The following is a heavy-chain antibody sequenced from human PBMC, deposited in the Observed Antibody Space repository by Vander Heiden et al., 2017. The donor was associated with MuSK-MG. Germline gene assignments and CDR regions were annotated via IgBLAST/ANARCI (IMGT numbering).Heavy chain of an antibody. CDR2: ISPNEGTT. J-gene: IGHJ4*02. Sequence: VQLAASGGGVVQPGGSLRLSCAASGFTFSSYDMYWVRQAPGKGLEYVSVISPNEGTTYYANSVKGRFTISRDNSKNTLYLQMGSLRAEDMAVYYCARVRGYSTRDFDYWGQGTLVTVSA. V-gene: IGHV3-64*01. CDR3: ARVRGYSTRDFDY. CDR1: GFTFSSYD. D-gene: IGHD5-12*01.